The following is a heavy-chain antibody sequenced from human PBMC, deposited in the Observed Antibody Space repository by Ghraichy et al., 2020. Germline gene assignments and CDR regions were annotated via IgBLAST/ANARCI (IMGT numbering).Heavy chain of an antibody. Sequence: GGSLRLSCAASGFTFSNAWMTWVRQAPGKGLEWVGLIKTKTDGETTLYHSPVKGRFTIARDDSRNTLYLQMNSLKIEDTAVYYCITDIPGQVYPFDYWGQGNLVTVSS. D-gene: IGHD2-8*01. CDR3: ITDIPGQVYPFDY. V-gene: IGHV3-15*01. CDR1: GFTFSNAW. J-gene: IGHJ4*02. CDR2: IKTKTDGETT.